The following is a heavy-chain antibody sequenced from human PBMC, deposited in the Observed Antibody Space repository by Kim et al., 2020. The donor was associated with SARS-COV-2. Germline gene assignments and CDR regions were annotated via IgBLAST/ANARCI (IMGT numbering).Heavy chain of an antibody. V-gene: IGHV4-30-4*01. Sequence: SETLSLTCTVSGGSISSGDYYWSWIRQPPGKGLEWIGYIYYSGSTYYNPSLKSRVTISVDTSKNQFSLKLSSVTAADTAVYYCARGTPIRGYSGYDWSWYYAFDIWGQGTMVTVSS. D-gene: IGHD5-12*01. CDR2: IYYSGST. CDR3: ARGTPIRGYSGYDWSWYYAFDI. CDR1: GGSISSGDYY. J-gene: IGHJ3*02.